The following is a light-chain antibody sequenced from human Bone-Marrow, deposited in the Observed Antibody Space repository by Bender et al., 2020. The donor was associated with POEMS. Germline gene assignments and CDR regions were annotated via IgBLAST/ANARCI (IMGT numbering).Light chain of an antibody. CDR3: VAWDASLNGWV. CDR2: DVT. Sequence: QSALTQPASVSGSPGQSITISCTGTSTDIGTYPYVSWYQQHPGKAPKLMIFDVTNRPSGVSDRFSGSKSCTSASLAITGLQSDDEAIYFCVAWDASLNGWVFGGGTKLTVL. J-gene: IGLJ3*02. CDR1: STDIGTYPY. V-gene: IGLV2-14*01.